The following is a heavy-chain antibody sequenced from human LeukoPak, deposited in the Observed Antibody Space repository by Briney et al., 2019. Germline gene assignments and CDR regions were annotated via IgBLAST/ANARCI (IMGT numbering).Heavy chain of an antibody. D-gene: IGHD3-9*01. Sequence: PGGSLRLSCAASGFTFSSYWMTWVRQAPGKGLEWVTNINRDGSDTDYVDSVKGRFTVSRDNAQNSLYLEMNSLRVEDTALYYCAKHGQYNIEYWGQGTLVTVSS. CDR2: INRDGSDT. CDR1: GFTFSSYW. V-gene: IGHV3-7*01. J-gene: IGHJ4*02. CDR3: AKHGQYNIEY.